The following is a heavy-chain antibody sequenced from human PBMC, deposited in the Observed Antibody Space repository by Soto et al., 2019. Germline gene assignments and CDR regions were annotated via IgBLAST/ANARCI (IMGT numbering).Heavy chain of an antibody. V-gene: IGHV3-23*01. CDR1: GFTFSSYA. J-gene: IGHJ4*02. CDR2: ISGSGGST. CDR3: AKGVGYSYGSGVDY. D-gene: IGHD5-18*01. Sequence: HPGGSLRLSCAASGFTFSSYAMSWVRQAPGKGLEWVSAISGSGGSTYYADSVKGRFTISRDNSKNTLYLQMNSLRAEDTAVYYCAKGVGYSYGSGVDYWGQGTLVTVSS.